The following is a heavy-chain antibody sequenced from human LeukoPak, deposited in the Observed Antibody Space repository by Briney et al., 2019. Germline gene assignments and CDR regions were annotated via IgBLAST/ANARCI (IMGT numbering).Heavy chain of an antibody. V-gene: IGHV5-51*01. CDR1: GYSSTTYW. CDR3: ARPVGYGDYFDY. CDR2: IYPGDSDT. D-gene: IGHD4-17*01. J-gene: IGHJ4*02. Sequence: LGESLPISCKGSGYSSTTYWIGWVRQMPAKGLEWMGIIYPGDSDTRYSPSFQGQVTISADKSISTAYLQWRSLKASDTAMYYCARPVGYGDYFDYWGQGTLVTVSS.